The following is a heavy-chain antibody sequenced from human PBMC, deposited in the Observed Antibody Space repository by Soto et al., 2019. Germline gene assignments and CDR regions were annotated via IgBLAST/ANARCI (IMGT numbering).Heavy chain of an antibody. Sequence: QVQLVQSGAEVKKPGASVKVSCKASGYTFSSYDLNWVREAAGQGLEWMGWMNPNSGNTGYAQKFQGRLTMTRDTSISTAYMELSSLRSEDTAVYYCARGLLAVDWGQGTLVTVSS. V-gene: IGHV1-8*01. D-gene: IGHD2-15*01. CDR2: MNPNSGNT. J-gene: IGHJ4*02. CDR1: GYTFSSYD. CDR3: ARGLLAVD.